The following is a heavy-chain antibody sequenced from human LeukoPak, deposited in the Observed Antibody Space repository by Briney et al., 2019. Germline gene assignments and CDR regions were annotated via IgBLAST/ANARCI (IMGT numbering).Heavy chain of an antibody. D-gene: IGHD6-19*01. J-gene: IGHJ3*02. V-gene: IGHV5-51*01. CDR2: LYPGDSAS. CDR3: ATNREVAGSHAFDI. Sequence: PGESLKISCKGSGYSFTNYWIGWVRQVPGKGLEWMGMLYPGDSASRFSPSFQGRVTMSVDRSINTAYLQWSSLRASDTAMYYCATNREVAGSHAFDIWGQGTVVTVS. CDR1: GYSFTNYW.